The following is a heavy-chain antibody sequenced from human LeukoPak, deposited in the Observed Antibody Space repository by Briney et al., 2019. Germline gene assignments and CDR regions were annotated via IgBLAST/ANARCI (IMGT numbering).Heavy chain of an antibody. Sequence: SETLSLTCTVSGGSISSGDYYWNWIRRPPGKGLEWIGYIYYSGSTFYNPSLVSRVTISVDTSKNQFSLKLSSVTTPDTAMYYCARVPTGYYPFDYWGQGTLVTVSS. V-gene: IGHV4-30-4*01. D-gene: IGHD3-9*01. J-gene: IGHJ4*02. CDR1: GGSISSGDYY. CDR3: ARVPTGYYPFDY. CDR2: IYYSGST.